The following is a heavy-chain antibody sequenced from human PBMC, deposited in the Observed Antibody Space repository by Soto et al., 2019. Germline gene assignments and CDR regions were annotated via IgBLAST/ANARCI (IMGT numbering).Heavy chain of an antibody. CDR1: GGTFSSYA. Sequence: VLLVQSGSEVKKPGSSVKVSCKASGGTFSSYAISWVRQAPGQGLEWMGGIVPMHGTAKYAQKFQGRVTITANESTSTAYMELSSLRFDDTAVYYCAREFQRVGCGSYLFDPWGQGTLVTVSS. D-gene: IGHD2-15*01. V-gene: IGHV1-69*01. J-gene: IGHJ5*02. CDR3: AREFQRVGCGSYLFDP. CDR2: IVPMHGTA.